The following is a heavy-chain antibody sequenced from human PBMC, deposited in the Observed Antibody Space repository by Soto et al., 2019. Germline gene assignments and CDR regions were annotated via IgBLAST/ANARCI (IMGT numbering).Heavy chain of an antibody. J-gene: IGHJ6*02. CDR3: ASEDYFDSSGYYYGMDV. V-gene: IGHV1-3*01. CDR2: INAGNGNT. D-gene: IGHD3-22*01. CDR1: GYTFTGYT. Sequence: ASVKVSFKASGYTFTGYTIHWVRQAPGQRLEWMGWINAGNGNTKYSQKFQGRVTITRDTSASTAYMELSSLRSEDTAVYYCASEDYFDSSGYYYGMDVWGQGTTVTVSS.